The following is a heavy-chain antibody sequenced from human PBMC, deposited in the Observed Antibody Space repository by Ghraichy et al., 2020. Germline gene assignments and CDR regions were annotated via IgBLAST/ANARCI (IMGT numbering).Heavy chain of an antibody. D-gene: IGHD5-12*01. CDR2: IYYSGST. Sequence: SETLSLTCTVSGGSISSYYWSWIRQPPGKGLEWIGYIYYSGSTNYNPSLMSRVTISVDTSKNQFSLKLSSVTAADTAVYYCAREETWNWYFDLWGRGTLVTVSS. CDR3: AREETWNWYFDL. V-gene: IGHV4-59*01. J-gene: IGHJ2*01. CDR1: GGSISSYY.